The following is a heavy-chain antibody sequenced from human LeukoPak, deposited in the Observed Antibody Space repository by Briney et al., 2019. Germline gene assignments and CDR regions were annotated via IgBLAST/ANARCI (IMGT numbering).Heavy chain of an antibody. CDR2: INHDGSAT. J-gene: IGHJ4*02. V-gene: IGHV3-7*01. Sequence: PGGSLRLSCVSSEFTFSDYWMSWVRQAPDKGLEWVANINHDGSATWYVDSVRGRFTISRDNAKNSLHLQMNSLRDEDTAVYYCAREGGPGTVDYWGQGTLVTVSS. D-gene: IGHD3-10*01. CDR1: EFTFSDYW. CDR3: AREGGPGTVDY.